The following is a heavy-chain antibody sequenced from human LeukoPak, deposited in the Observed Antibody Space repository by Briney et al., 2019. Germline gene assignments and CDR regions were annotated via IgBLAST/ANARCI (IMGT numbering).Heavy chain of an antibody. Sequence: PGGSLRLSCAASGFTFSSYSMNWVRQAPGKGLEWVSSISSSSSYIYYADSVKGRFTISRDNAKNSLYLQMNSLRAEDTAVYYCARDPSLRYDFWSGYYTGSRPYYFDYWGQGTLVTVSS. CDR1: GFTFSSYS. V-gene: IGHV3-21*01. D-gene: IGHD3-3*01. CDR2: ISSSSSYI. CDR3: ARDPSLRYDFWSGYYTGSRPYYFDY. J-gene: IGHJ4*02.